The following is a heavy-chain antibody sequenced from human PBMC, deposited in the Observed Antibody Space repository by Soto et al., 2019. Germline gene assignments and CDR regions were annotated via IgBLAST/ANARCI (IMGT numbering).Heavy chain of an antibody. D-gene: IGHD3-10*01. V-gene: IGHV1-46*04. Sequence: ASVKVSCKASGFTLTSHYMHWVRQAPGQGLEWMGMINPSGGGTSYAQKLQDRVTMTRDTPTSTVYMELRSLRSEDTAVYYCARDQGYNSPFDHWGQGTLVTVSS. CDR2: INPSGGGT. J-gene: IGHJ4*02. CDR3: ARDQGYNSPFDH. CDR1: GFTLTSHY.